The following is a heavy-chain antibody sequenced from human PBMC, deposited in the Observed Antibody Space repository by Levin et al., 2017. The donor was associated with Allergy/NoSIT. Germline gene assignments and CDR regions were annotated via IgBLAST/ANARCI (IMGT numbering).Heavy chain of an antibody. CDR1: GVRVSSNSAS. CDR3: ARYPRRDSGWEALDV. V-gene: IGHV6-1*01. D-gene: IGHD1-26*01. Sequence: SQTLSLTCAISGVRVSSNSASWNWIRQSPSRGLEWLGRTYYKSKWYNDYAVSVKSRITINPDTSKNQFSLQLNSVTPEDTAVYYCARYPRRDSGWEALDVWGQGTTVTVSS. CDR2: TYYKSKWYN. J-gene: IGHJ6*02.